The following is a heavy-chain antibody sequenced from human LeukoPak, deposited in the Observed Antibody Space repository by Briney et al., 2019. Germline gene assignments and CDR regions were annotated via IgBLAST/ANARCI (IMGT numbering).Heavy chain of an antibody. CDR1: GGSISSSSYY. D-gene: IGHD6-19*01. J-gene: IGHJ5*02. CDR2: IYYSGST. CDR3: ARVDVAVDGGFDP. V-gene: IGHV4-39*07. Sequence: SETVSLTCTVSGGSISSSSYYWGWIRQPPGKGLEWIGSIYYSGSTYYNPSLKSRVTISVDTSKNQFSLKLSSVTAADTAVYYCARVDVAVDGGFDPWGQGTLVTVSS.